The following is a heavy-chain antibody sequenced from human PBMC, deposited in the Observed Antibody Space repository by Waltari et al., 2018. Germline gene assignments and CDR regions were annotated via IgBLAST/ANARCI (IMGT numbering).Heavy chain of an antibody. J-gene: IGHJ2*01. CDR3: AGFAAAXTRYFDL. D-gene: IGHD6-13*01. CDR1: GGSXGSYY. V-gene: IGHV4-59*01. CDR2: IFYNGKX. Sequence: QXQLQESGPGLVRPSETLSLTCTVSGGSXGSYYWTYIRQPPGKGLEWIGYIFYNGKXKYNPSLKXRVTXSVXTSXXXFXLKLNSVTXXDTAXYYCAGFAAAXTRYFDLXGRGTLVPVXS.